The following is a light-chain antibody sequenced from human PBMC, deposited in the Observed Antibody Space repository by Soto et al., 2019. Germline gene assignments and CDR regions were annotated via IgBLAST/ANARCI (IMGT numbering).Light chain of an antibody. Sequence: EIVLTQSPGTLSLSPGERATLSCRASQSVSSSYLAWYQPKPGQAPRLLIYGVSSRATGIPDRFSGSGSWTDFTLTISRLEPEDFAVYYCQQYGNSPLYSFGQGTKLEIK. CDR3: QQYGNSPLYS. CDR1: QSVSSSY. V-gene: IGKV3-20*01. J-gene: IGKJ2*03. CDR2: GVS.